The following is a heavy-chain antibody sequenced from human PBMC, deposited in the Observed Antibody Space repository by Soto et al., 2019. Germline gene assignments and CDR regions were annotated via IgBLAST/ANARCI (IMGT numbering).Heavy chain of an antibody. Sequence: PSETLSLTCTVSGGSISSYYWSWIRQPPGKGLEWIGYIYYSGSTNYNPSLKSRVTISVDTSKNQFFLKLSSVTAADTAVYYCARDRGGSGSYLVDYYGMDVWGQGTTVTVSS. V-gene: IGHV4-59*01. J-gene: IGHJ6*02. CDR3: ARDRGGSGSYLVDYYGMDV. CDR2: IYYSGST. D-gene: IGHD3-10*01. CDR1: GGSISSYY.